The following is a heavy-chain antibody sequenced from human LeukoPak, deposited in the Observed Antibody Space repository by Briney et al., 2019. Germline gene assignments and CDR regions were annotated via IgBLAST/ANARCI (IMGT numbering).Heavy chain of an antibody. CDR2: IYTSGST. CDR1: GGSISSGSYY. V-gene: IGHV4-61*02. Sequence: SETLSLTCTVSGGSISSGSYYWSWIRQPAGKGLEWIGRIYTSGSTNYNPSLKSRVTISVDTSKNQFSLKLSSVTAADTAVYYCARGRYYYDSSGYYSDVFDIWGQGTMVTVSS. D-gene: IGHD3-22*01. CDR3: ARGRYYYDSSGYYSDVFDI. J-gene: IGHJ3*02.